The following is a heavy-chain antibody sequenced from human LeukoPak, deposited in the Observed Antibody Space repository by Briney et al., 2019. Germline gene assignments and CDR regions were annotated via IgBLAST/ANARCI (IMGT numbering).Heavy chain of an antibody. Sequence: ASVKVSCKASGYTFTSYDISWVRQATGQGLEWMGWMNPNSGNTGYARKFQGRVTMTRNTSISTAYLELSSLRSEDTAVYYCARGKLRYFDWLFYPEANFDYWGQGTLVTVSS. J-gene: IGHJ4*02. CDR1: GYTFTSYD. CDR3: ARGKLRYFDWLFYPEANFDY. D-gene: IGHD3-9*01. CDR2: MNPNSGNT. V-gene: IGHV1-8*01.